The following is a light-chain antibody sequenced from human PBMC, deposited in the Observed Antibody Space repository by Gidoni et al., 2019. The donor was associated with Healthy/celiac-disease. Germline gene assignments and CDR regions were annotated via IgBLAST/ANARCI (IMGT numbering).Light chain of an antibody. CDR3: QQYGSSPWT. CDR2: SAS. Sequence: DIVLTQFPDTLSLSPGERATLSCRASQRVSSSHLAWYQQKPGQAPRLLIYSASSRATGIPDRFSGSGSGTEFTLTISRLEPEDFAVYYCQQYGSSPWTFGQGTKVEIK. J-gene: IGKJ1*01. CDR1: QRVSSSH. V-gene: IGKV3-20*01.